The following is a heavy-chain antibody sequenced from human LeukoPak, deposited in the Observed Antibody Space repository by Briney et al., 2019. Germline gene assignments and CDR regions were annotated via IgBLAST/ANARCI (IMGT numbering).Heavy chain of an antibody. J-gene: IGHJ4*02. CDR3: ASDSYYYGSGSYVY. V-gene: IGHV4-30-2*01. CDR2: IYHSGST. Sequence: SETLSLTRAVSGGTISSGGYSWSWVRQPPGKGLEWIGYIYHSGSTYYNPSLKSRVTISVDRSKNQFSLKLSSVTAADTAVYYCASDSYYYGSGSYVYWGQGTLVTVSS. D-gene: IGHD3-10*01. CDR1: GGTISSGGYS.